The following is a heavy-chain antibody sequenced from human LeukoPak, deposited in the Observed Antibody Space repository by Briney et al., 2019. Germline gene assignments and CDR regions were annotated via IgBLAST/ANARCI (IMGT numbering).Heavy chain of an antibody. Sequence: PGGSLRLSCAASGFTFSTYAMNWVRQAPGKGLEWVSSISSNFNYIHYADSVKGRFTISRDNAKNSLYLQMSSLRAEDTAVYYCARRNSDYSSSWYFNDYRGQGTLVTVSS. J-gene: IGHJ4*02. V-gene: IGHV3-21*01. CDR3: ARRNSDYSSSWYFNDY. CDR2: ISSNFNYI. D-gene: IGHD6-13*01. CDR1: GFTFSTYA.